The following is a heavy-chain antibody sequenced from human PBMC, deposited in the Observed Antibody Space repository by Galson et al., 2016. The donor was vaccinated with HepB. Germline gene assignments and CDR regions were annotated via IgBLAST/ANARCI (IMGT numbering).Heavy chain of an antibody. D-gene: IGHD1-26*01. CDR3: VQGSTAPAV. Sequence: SLRLSCAASGFTFSNYGMTWVRQAPGKGLEVXSSISRSGDSTDYADSVKGRFTISRDNSKNTLSLQMNSLTADDTAIYYCVQGSTAPAVWGKGTTVTVSS. J-gene: IGHJ6*04. V-gene: IGHV3-23*01. CDR2: ISRSGDST. CDR1: GFTFSNYG.